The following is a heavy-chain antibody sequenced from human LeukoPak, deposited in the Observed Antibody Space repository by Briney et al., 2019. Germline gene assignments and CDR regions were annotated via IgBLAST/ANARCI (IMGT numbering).Heavy chain of an antibody. Sequence: GGSLRLSCAASGFTFSSYGMSWVRQAPGKGLEWVSAISGSGGSTYYADSVKGRFTISRDNSKNTLYLQMNSLRAEDTAVYYCARGGYFDPFDYWGQGTLVTVSS. V-gene: IGHV3-23*01. D-gene: IGHD3-9*01. CDR2: ISGSGGST. CDR1: GFTFSSYG. J-gene: IGHJ4*02. CDR3: ARGGYFDPFDY.